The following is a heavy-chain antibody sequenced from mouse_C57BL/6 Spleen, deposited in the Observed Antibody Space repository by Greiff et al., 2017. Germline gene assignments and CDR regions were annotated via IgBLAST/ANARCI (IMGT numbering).Heavy chain of an antibody. CDR1: GFTFSDYG. CDR3: AKDWDVGDFDV. J-gene: IGHJ1*03. CDR2: ISSGSSTI. V-gene: IGHV5-17*01. D-gene: IGHD4-1*01. Sequence: DVMLVESGGGLVKPGGSLKLSCAASGFTFSDYGMHWVRQAPEKGLEWVAYISSGSSTIYYADTVKGRFTISRDNAKNTLFLQMTSLTSEDAAMYYCAKDWDVGDFDVWGTGTTVTVSS.